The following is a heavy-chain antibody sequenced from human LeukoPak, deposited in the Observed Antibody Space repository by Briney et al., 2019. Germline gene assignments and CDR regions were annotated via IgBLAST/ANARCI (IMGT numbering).Heavy chain of an antibody. Sequence: ASVKVSCKASGYTFTDYYMHWVRQAPGQGLEWMGRINPNSGGTNYAQKFQGRVTMTRDTSISKAYMELSRLRSDDTAVYYCASPRRNRKELLWFGETSHDAFDIWGQGTMVTVSS. CDR3: ASPRRNRKELLWFGETSHDAFDI. CDR2: INPNSGGT. CDR1: GYTFTDYY. J-gene: IGHJ3*02. V-gene: IGHV1-2*06. D-gene: IGHD3-10*01.